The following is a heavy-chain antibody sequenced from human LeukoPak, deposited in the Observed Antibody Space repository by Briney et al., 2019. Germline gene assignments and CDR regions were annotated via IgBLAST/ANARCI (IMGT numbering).Heavy chain of an antibody. V-gene: IGHV4-30-4*01. CDR2: IYYSGST. CDR3: ARDGEYSYGGFDP. CDR1: GGSISSGDYY. Sequence: PSETLSLTCTVSGGSISSGDYYWGWIRQPPGKGLEWIGYIYYSGSTYYNPSLKSRVTISVDTSKNQFSLKLSSVTAADTAVYYCARDGEYSYGGFDPWGQGTPVTASS. J-gene: IGHJ5*02. D-gene: IGHD5-18*01.